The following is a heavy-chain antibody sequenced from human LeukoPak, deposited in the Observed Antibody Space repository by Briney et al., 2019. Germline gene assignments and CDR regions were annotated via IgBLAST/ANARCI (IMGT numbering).Heavy chain of an antibody. CDR2: IASDDDK. CDR3: ARFYCSSTRCYMDY. Sequence: SGPTPLHPTQTLTLTFTSSGFGLGTSGVWVSWIRQPPVKALEWLTPIASDDDKYYSSSLKSSRTLSNYTSKNQVALTMTNMHPVDTAPYSCARFYCSSTRCYMDYWGQGNLVTVSS. V-gene: IGHV2-70*01. CDR1: GFGLGTSGVW. J-gene: IGHJ4*02. D-gene: IGHD2-2*02.